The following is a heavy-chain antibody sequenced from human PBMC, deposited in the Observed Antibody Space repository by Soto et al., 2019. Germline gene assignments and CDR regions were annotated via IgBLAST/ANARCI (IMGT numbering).Heavy chain of an antibody. CDR3: ARDGYYYDSSGYQGVYYFDY. Sequence: SETLSLTCTVSGGSISSYYWSWIRQPPGKGLEWIGYIYYSGSTNYNPSLKSRVTISVDTSKNQFSLKLSSVTAADTAVYYCARDGYYYDSSGYQGVYYFDYSGQATLVSVSS. J-gene: IGHJ4*02. CDR1: GGSISSYY. D-gene: IGHD3-22*01. V-gene: IGHV4-59*01. CDR2: IYYSGST.